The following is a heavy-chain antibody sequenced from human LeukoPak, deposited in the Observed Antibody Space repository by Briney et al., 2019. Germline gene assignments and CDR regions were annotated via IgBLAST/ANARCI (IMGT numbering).Heavy chain of an antibody. CDR1: GFTFSSYG. V-gene: IGHV3-30*02. CDR3: AKGLYYYDSSGYFDY. D-gene: IGHD3-22*01. CDR2: IRYDGSNK. J-gene: IGHJ4*02. Sequence: PGGSLTLSCAASGFTFSSYGMHWVRQAPGKGLEWVAFIRYDGSNKYYADSVKGRFTISRDNSKNTLYLQMNSLRAEDTAVYYCAKGLYYYDSSGYFDYWGQGTLVTVSS.